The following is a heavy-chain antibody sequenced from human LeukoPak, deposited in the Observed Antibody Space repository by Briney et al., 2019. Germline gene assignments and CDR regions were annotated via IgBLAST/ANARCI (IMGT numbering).Heavy chain of an antibody. CDR1: GGSISSGSYY. Sequence: PSETLSLTCTVSGGSISSGSYYWSWIRQPAGKGLEWIGRIYTSGSTNYNPSLKSRVTISVDMSKNQFSLKLSSVTAADTAVYYCARERYWFDPWGQGTLVTVSS. J-gene: IGHJ5*02. CDR2: IYTSGST. CDR3: ARERYWFDP. V-gene: IGHV4-61*02.